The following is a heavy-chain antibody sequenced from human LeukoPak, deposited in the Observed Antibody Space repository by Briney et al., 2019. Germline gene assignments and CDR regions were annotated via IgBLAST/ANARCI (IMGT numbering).Heavy chain of an antibody. Sequence: ASVKVSCKASGYTFTSYAMHWVRQAPGQRLEWMGWINAGNGNTKYSQEFQGRVTITRDTSASTAYMELSSLRSEDMAVYYCARARSSGWYGLHDAFDIWGQGTMVTVPS. CDR1: GYTFTSYA. CDR2: INAGNGNT. D-gene: IGHD6-19*01. J-gene: IGHJ3*02. CDR3: ARARSSGWYGLHDAFDI. V-gene: IGHV1-3*03.